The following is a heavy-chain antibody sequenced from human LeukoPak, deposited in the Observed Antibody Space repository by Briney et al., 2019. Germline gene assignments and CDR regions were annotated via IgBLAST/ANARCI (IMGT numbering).Heavy chain of an antibody. J-gene: IGHJ5*02. CDR3: MRNPHSAVANTDILHWFDP. D-gene: IGHD6-19*01. CDR1: GYSISSGYL. CDR2: IYHSGSA. Sequence: PSETLSLTCSVSGYSISSGYLWGWIRQPPGKGLEWIGSIYHSGSASYNPSLKSRVTISVVTSKNQFSLKLNSVTAADTAVFYCMRNPHSAVANTDILHWFDPWGQGTLVTVSS. V-gene: IGHV4-38-2*02.